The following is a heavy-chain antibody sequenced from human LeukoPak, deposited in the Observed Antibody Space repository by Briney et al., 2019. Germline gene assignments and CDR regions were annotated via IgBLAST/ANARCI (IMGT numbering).Heavy chain of an antibody. CDR1: GFTFSRYW. Sequence: RGSLRLSCAASGFTFSRYWMHWVRQAPGKGLVWVSCIKSDGSSTSIADSAKGRFTISRDNVKNTVYLQMNSLRAEDTAVYYCVRDNRSYNFDYWGQGTLVTVSS. CDR3: VRDNRSYNFDY. V-gene: IGHV3-74*01. J-gene: IGHJ4*02. D-gene: IGHD1-26*01. CDR2: IKSDGSST.